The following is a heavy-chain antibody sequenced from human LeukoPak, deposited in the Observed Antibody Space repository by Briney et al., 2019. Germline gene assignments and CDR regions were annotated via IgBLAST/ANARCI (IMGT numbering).Heavy chain of an antibody. Sequence: PSETLSLTCSVSGDSIIGYYWGWIRQPPGKGLEWIGYIYYSGSTNYNPSLKSRVTISVDTSKNQFSLKLSSVTAADTAVYYCARTYYYDSSGYYTLEYYFDYWGQGTLVTVSS. V-gene: IGHV4-59*01. CDR1: GDSIIGYY. CDR3: ARTYYYDSSGYYTLEYYFDY. CDR2: IYYSGST. J-gene: IGHJ4*02. D-gene: IGHD3-22*01.